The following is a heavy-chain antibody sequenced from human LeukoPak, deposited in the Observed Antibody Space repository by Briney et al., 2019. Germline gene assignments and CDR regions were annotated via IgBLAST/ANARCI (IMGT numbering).Heavy chain of an antibody. CDR2: INPNSGGT. CDR3: ARDYDILTGYYYYYGMDV. Sequence: ASVKVSCKASVYTFTGYYMHWVRQAPGQGLEWMGWINPNSGGTNYAQKFQGRVTMTRDTSISTAYMELSRLRSDDTAVYYCARDYDILTGYYYYYGMDVWGQGTTVTVSS. CDR1: VYTFTGYY. J-gene: IGHJ6*02. D-gene: IGHD3-9*01. V-gene: IGHV1-2*02.